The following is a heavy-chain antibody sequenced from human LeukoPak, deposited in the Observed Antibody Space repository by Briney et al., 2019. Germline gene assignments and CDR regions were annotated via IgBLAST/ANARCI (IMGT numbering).Heavy chain of an antibody. CDR1: GGTFSSYA. CDR2: IIPIFGTA. J-gene: IGHJ4*02. D-gene: IGHD2-2*02. Sequence: GSSVKVSCKASGGTFSSYAISWVRQAPGQGLEWMGGIIPIFGTANYAQKFQGRVTITADESTSTAYMELSSLRSEDTAVYYCARGQCSSTSCYRFDPHYFDYWGQGTLVTVSS. CDR3: ARGQCSSTSCYRFDPHYFDY. V-gene: IGHV1-69*01.